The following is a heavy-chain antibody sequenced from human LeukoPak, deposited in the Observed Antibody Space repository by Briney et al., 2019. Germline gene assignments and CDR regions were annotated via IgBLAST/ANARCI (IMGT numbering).Heavy chain of an antibody. D-gene: IGHD6-13*01. V-gene: IGHV3-30*02. J-gene: IGHJ4*02. CDR1: AFTFSSYG. CDR2: IRYDGSNK. CDR3: AKDQYGSSRPVLPDY. Sequence: GGSLRLSCAASAFTFSSYGMHWVRQALGKGREWVAFIRYDGSNKYYADSVKGRFTISRDNSKNTLYLQMNSLRAEDTAVYYCAKDQYGSSRPVLPDYWGQGTLVTVSS.